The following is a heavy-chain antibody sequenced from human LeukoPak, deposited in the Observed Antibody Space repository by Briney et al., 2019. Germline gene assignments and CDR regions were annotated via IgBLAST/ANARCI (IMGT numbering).Heavy chain of an antibody. Sequence: SETLSLTCTVSGGSISSSSYYWGWIRQPPGKGLEWIGSIYYSGSTYYNPSLKSRVTISVDTSKNQFSLKLSFVTAADTAVYYCARGYSGYDSARFDYWGQGTLVTVSS. J-gene: IGHJ4*02. CDR1: GGSISSSSYY. CDR2: IYYSGST. V-gene: IGHV4-39*07. CDR3: ARGYSGYDSARFDY. D-gene: IGHD5-12*01.